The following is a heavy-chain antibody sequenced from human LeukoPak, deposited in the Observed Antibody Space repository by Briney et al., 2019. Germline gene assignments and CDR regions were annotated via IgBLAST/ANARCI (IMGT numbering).Heavy chain of an antibody. Sequence: GGSLRLPCAASGFTFDDYAMHWVRQAPGKGLEWVPLISGDGGSTYYADSVKGRFTISRDNSKNSLYLQMNSLRTEDTALYYCAKGWNGDYAFDYWGQGTLVTVSS. CDR3: AKGWNGDYAFDY. CDR1: GFTFDDYA. CDR2: ISGDGGST. D-gene: IGHD4-17*01. V-gene: IGHV3-43*02. J-gene: IGHJ4*02.